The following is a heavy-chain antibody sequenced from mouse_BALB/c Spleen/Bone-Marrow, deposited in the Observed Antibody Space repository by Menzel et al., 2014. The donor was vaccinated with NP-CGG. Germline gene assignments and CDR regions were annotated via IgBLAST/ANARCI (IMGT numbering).Heavy chain of an antibody. CDR2: IDTSDSYT. D-gene: IGHD2-4*01. CDR1: GYTFTDNW. V-gene: IGHV1-69*01. Sequence: VQLQQSGAELGMPGASVKMSCKASGYTFTDNWIYWVKQRPGQGLEWIGAIDTSDSYTNYNQKFMGKASLTVDASSSTAYVQVSSLTSDDSAVYYCARGGHDFSLDYWGQGTSVTGSS. J-gene: IGHJ4*01. CDR3: ARGGHDFSLDY.